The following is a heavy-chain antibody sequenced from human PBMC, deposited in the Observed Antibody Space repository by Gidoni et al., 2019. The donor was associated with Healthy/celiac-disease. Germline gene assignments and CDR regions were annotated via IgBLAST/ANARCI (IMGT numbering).Heavy chain of an antibody. CDR1: GFTFSSYA. CDR3: AKGEKLLKPGDFQH. CDR2: ISGSGGST. V-gene: IGHV3-23*01. J-gene: IGHJ1*01. D-gene: IGHD1-26*01. Sequence: EVQLLESWGGLVQPGGSLRLSCAASGFTFSSYAMSWVRQAPGKGLEWVSAISGSGGSTYYEDAGKGRFTISRDNSKNTLYLQMNSRRAEDTAVYYCAKGEKLLKPGDFQHWGQGHPGHRLL.